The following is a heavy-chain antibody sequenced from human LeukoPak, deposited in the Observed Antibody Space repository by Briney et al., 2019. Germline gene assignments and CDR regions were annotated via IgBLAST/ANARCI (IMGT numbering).Heavy chain of an antibody. CDR2: ISGSGGST. CDR1: GFTFSSYG. CDR3: AKRSSTYSGYDPYYYFDY. D-gene: IGHD5-12*01. Sequence: GGTLRLSCAASGFTFSSYGVSWVRQAPGKGLEWVSAISGSGGSTYYADSVKGRFTISRDNSKNTLYLQMNSLRAEDTAVYYCAKRSSTYSGYDPYYYFDYWGQGTLVTVSS. J-gene: IGHJ4*02. V-gene: IGHV3-23*01.